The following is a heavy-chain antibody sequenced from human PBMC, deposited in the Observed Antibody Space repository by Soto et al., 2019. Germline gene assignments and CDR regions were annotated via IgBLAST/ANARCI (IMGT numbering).Heavy chain of an antibody. CDR1: GGSFSGYY. V-gene: IGHV4-34*01. Sequence: SETLSLTCAVYGGSFSGYYWSWIRQPPGKGLEWIGEINHSGSTNYNPSLKSRVTISVDTSKNQFSLKLSSVTAADTAVYYCARARRYYDSSGYYYYFDYWGQGTLVTVSS. J-gene: IGHJ4*02. D-gene: IGHD3-22*01. CDR3: ARARRYYDSSGYYYYFDY. CDR2: INHSGST.